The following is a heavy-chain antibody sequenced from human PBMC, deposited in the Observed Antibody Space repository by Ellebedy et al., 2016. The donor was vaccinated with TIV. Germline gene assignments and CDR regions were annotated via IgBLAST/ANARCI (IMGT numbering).Heavy chain of an antibody. CDR3: ATDGSYGDYRSPAHAFVF. V-gene: IGHV3-7*01. Sequence: GGSLRLSCVGSGFTFRRYWMSWVRQAPGKGLEWVANINQDGREKYYVDSVKGRFTISRDNAESALYLQMSSLTVEDTAVYYCATDGSYGDYRSPAHAFVFWGQGTTVTVSS. CDR1: GFTFRRYW. J-gene: IGHJ3*01. D-gene: IGHD4-17*01. CDR2: INQDGREK.